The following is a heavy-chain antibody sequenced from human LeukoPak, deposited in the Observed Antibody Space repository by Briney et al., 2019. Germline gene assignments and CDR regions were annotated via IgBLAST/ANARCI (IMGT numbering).Heavy chain of an antibody. V-gene: IGHV3-23*01. CDR1: GFTFSSYG. CDR2: ISGSGGST. CDR3: ARRSAAKDAFDF. Sequence: GGSLRLSCAASGFTFSSYGMSWVRQAPGKGLEWVSAISGSGGSTYYADSVKGRFTISRDNSKNTLYLQMNSLRAEDAAVYYCARRSAAKDAFDFWGQGTMVTVSS. D-gene: IGHD6-25*01. J-gene: IGHJ3*01.